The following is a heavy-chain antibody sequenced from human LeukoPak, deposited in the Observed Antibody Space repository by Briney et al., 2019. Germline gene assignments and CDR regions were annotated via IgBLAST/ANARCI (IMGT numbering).Heavy chain of an antibody. J-gene: IGHJ1*01. CDR1: GGSISSGGYS. CDR3: ASGGYYYDSSGYIEYFQR. D-gene: IGHD3-22*01. Sequence: SETLSLTCAVSGGSISSGGYSWSWIRQPPGKGLEWIGYIYHSGSTYYNPSLKSRVTISVDRSKNQFSLKLSSVTAADTAVYYCASGGYYYDSSGYIEYFQRWGQGTLVTVSS. V-gene: IGHV4-30-2*01. CDR2: IYHSGST.